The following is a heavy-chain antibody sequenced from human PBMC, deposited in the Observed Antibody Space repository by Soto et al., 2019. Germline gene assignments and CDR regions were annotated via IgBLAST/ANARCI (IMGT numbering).Heavy chain of an antibody. J-gene: IGHJ4*02. V-gene: IGHV1-18*01. D-gene: IGHD2-21*01. CDR1: GYRFSSYG. CDR2: INTFNGNT. Sequence: QVQLVQSGGEVKKPGASVKVSCKASGYRFSSYGLNWLRQAPGQGPEWMGWINTFNGNTNSAQKFQGRLRVTTDTSRRTVFMELSSLTSDDTAVYFCARELGISPSAPLDYWGQGTLITVSS. CDR3: ARELGISPSAPLDY.